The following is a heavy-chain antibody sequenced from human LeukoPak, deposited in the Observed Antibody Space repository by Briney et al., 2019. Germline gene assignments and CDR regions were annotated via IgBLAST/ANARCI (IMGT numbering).Heavy chain of an antibody. J-gene: IGHJ5*02. CDR3: ARVPTVFGVHPEQNHFDP. Sequence: GASVKVSCKASGYTFVSYGITWVRQAPGQGLEWMGWISGHNGNRKTAQNFQGRVTMTTDSSTSTAFMELGSLRSDDTAVYYCARVPTVFGVHPEQNHFDPWGQGTLVIVSS. V-gene: IGHV1-18*01. CDR2: ISGHNGNR. CDR1: GYTFVSYG. D-gene: IGHD3-3*01.